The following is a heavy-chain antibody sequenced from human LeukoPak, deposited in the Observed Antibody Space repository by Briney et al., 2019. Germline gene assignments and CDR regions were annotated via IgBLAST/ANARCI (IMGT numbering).Heavy chain of an antibody. D-gene: IGHD2-15*01. CDR1: GGTFSSYG. V-gene: IGHV1-18*01. CDR2: ISAYNGNT. Sequence: ASVKVSCKASGGTFSSYGISWVRQAPGQGLEWMGWISAYNGNTNYAQKLQGRVTMTTDTSTSTAYMELRSLRSDDTAVYYCARDCSGGSCYSVGFDYWGQGTLVTVSS. J-gene: IGHJ4*02. CDR3: ARDCSGGSCYSVGFDY.